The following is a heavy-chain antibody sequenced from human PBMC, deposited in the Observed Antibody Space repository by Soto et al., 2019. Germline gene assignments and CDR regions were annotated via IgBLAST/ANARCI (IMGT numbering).Heavy chain of an antibody. Sequence: PSETLSLTCTVSGGSISSGDYYWSWIRQPPGKGLEWIGYIYYSGSTYYNPSLKSRVTISVDTSKNQFSLKLSSVTAADTAVYYCARGDSFPVRENWFDPWGQGTLVTV. D-gene: IGHD3-9*01. CDR1: GGSISSGDYY. V-gene: IGHV4-30-4*01. CDR3: ARGDSFPVRENWFDP. CDR2: IYYSGST. J-gene: IGHJ5*02.